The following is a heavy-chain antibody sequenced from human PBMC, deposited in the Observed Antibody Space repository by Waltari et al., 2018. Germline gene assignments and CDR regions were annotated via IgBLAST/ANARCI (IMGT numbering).Heavy chain of an antibody. D-gene: IGHD3-3*01. V-gene: IGHV4-59*11. Sequence: QVQLHESGPGLVQSSEPRPRPCRVPGGCISTHDGNWIRQTRGKRLEWIGYISSSGQTTYNPSLKSRVSVSLETSKPRFSLRLSSVTAADTAVYYCARATYYDFSSGYSFDNWGQGTLVTVSS. CDR1: GGCISTHD. J-gene: IGHJ4*02. CDR2: ISSSGQT. CDR3: ARATYYDFSSGYSFDN.